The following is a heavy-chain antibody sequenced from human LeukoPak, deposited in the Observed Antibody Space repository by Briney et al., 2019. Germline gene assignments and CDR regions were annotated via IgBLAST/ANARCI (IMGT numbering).Heavy chain of an antibody. CDR3: ARDQVTGTTYYKYYYLDV. Sequence: SETLSLTCAVSGYTISSGYYWGWRRPPPGKVLEWIGSIYHSGSTYYNPSLKSRVTISVDTSKNKFSLKLSSLTAADTAVYYCARDQVTGTTYYKYYYLDVWGKGTTVTVSS. CDR2: IYHSGST. V-gene: IGHV4-38-2*02. D-gene: IGHD1-7*01. J-gene: IGHJ6*03. CDR1: GYTISSGYY.